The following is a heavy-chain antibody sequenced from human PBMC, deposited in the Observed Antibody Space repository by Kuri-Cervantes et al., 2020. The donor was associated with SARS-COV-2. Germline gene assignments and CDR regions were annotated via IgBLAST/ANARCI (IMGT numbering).Heavy chain of an antibody. CDR1: GFTFTDYY. D-gene: IGHD3-3*01. J-gene: IGHJ4*02. V-gene: IGHV3-11*04. CDR2: ITGSGSAM. Sequence: GGSLSLSCAASGFTFTDYYMSWIRLTPGKGLEWVSYITGSGSAMYYAESVKGRFTISRDNAKNSLYLQMNSLRAEDTAVYYCARADFWSGLFDSWGQGTLVTVSS. CDR3: ARADFWSGLFDS.